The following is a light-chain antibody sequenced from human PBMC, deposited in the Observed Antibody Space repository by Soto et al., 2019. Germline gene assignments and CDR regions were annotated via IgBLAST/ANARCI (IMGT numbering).Light chain of an antibody. CDR1: QVISNY. J-gene: IGKJ2*01. V-gene: IGKV1-33*01. CDR2: DIS. CDR3: QKYENLPYT. Sequence: DIQMTQSASSLSASVGDRVTITCQASQVISNYLNWYQQKPGKAPKLLIYDISTLEIGVPSRFSGSGSVTDFTFTITGLQPEDIATYYCQKYENLPYTFGQVTKLEI.